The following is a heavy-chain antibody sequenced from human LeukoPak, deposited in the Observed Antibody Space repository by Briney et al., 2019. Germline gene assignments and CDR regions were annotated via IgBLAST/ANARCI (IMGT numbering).Heavy chain of an antibody. CDR1: GFTFSSYG. CDR2: IRYDGSNK. V-gene: IGHV3-30*02. Sequence: PGGSLRLSCAASGFTFSSYGMHWVRQAPGKGLEWVAFIRYDGSNKYYADSVKGRFTISRDNSKNTLYLRMNSLRAEDTAVYYCATTVVTPDAGNWFDPWGQGTLVTVSS. CDR3: ATTVVTPDAGNWFDP. J-gene: IGHJ5*02. D-gene: IGHD4-23*01.